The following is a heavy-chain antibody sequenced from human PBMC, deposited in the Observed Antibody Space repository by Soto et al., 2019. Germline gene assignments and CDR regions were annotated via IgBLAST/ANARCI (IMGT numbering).Heavy chain of an antibody. J-gene: IGHJ3*02. D-gene: IGHD2-21*01. Sequence: GGSLRLSCAASGFTFSSYAMSWVRQAPGKGLEWVSAISGSGGSTYYADSVKGRFTISRDNSKNTLYLQMNSLRAEDTTVYYCAKDYSSPGDAFDIWGQGTMVTVSS. V-gene: IGHV3-23*01. CDR2: ISGSGGST. CDR3: AKDYSSPGDAFDI. CDR1: GFTFSSYA.